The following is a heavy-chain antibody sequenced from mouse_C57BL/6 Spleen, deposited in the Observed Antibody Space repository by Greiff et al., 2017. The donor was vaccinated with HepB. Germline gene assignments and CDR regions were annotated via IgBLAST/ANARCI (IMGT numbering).Heavy chain of an antibody. V-gene: IGHV1-53*01. CDR1: GYTFTSYW. J-gene: IGHJ4*01. CDR3: ARDDYDGDAMDY. D-gene: IGHD2-4*01. Sequence: QVQLQQPGTELVKPGASVKLSCKASGYTFTSYWIHWVKQRPGQGLEWIGNINPSNGGTNYNEKFKSKATLTVDKSSSTAYMQLSSLTSEDSAVYYCARDDYDGDAMDYWGQGTSVTVSS. CDR2: INPSNGGT.